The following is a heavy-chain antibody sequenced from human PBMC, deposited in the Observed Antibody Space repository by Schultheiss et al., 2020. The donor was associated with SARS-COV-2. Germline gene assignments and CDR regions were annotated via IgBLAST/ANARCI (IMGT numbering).Heavy chain of an antibody. CDR3: VRRQWPYYFDY. V-gene: IGHV1-69*13. D-gene: IGHD6-19*01. CDR1: GYTFTSYA. Sequence: SVKVSCKASGYTFTSYAMHWVRQAPGQRLEWMGGITPIFGPANYAQKFQGRVTITADESTSTAYMELSSLRSEDTAVYFCVRRQWPYYFDYWGQGTLVTVSS. J-gene: IGHJ4*02. CDR2: ITPIFGPA.